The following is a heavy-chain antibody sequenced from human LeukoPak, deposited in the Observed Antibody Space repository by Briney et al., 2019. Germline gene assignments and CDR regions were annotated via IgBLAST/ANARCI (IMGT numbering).Heavy chain of an antibody. CDR2: INPSGGST. J-gene: IGHJ5*02. CDR3: ARDRCSSTSCYPNDP. V-gene: IGHV1-46*01. Sequence: GASVMVSCKASGYTFTSYYMHWVRQAPGQGLEWMGIINPSGGSTSYAQKFQGRVTMTRDTSTSTVYMELSSLRSEDTAVYYCARDRCSSTSCYPNDPWGQGTLVTVSS. CDR1: GYTFTSYY. D-gene: IGHD2-2*01.